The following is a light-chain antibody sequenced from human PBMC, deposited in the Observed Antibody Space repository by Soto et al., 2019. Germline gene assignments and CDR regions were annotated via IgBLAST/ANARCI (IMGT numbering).Light chain of an antibody. V-gene: IGKV3-20*01. CDR1: HIVTSRY. J-gene: IGKJ1*01. CDR3: QQYGSAPGT. CDR2: GAS. Sequence: EIVLTQSPGTLSLSPGERATLSCRASHIVTSRYLAWYQQKPGQAPKLLIFGASIRDTGIPDRFSGSGSGTDFTLTISRLESEDFAVYYCQQYGSAPGTFGQGTKVEIK.